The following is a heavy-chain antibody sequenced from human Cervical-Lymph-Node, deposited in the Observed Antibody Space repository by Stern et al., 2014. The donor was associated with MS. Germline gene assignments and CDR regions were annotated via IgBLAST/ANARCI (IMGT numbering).Heavy chain of an antibody. D-gene: IGHD2-2*01. J-gene: IGHJ6*02. Sequence: VQLEESGPGLVKPSQTLSLTCTVSGGSISSDNYYWTWIRQPPGKGLEWIGHIYYSGTTYYNPSLKSRVSITVDTSKNLFSLRLSSVTAADTAVYYCARDHFTTSLDVWGHGTTVTVS. V-gene: IGHV4-31*03. CDR1: GGSISSDNYY. CDR2: IYYSGTT. CDR3: ARDHFTTSLDV.